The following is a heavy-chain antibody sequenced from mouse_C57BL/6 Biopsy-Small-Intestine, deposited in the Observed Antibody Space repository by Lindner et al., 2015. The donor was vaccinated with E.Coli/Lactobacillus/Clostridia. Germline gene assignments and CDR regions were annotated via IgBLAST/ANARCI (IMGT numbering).Heavy chain of an antibody. CDR1: GYSITSGYD. CDR2: ISYSGST. J-gene: IGHJ2*01. Sequence: VQLQESGPGMVKPSQSLSLTCTVTGYSITSGYDWHWIRHFPGNKLEWMGYISYSGSTNYNPSLKSRISITHDTSKNHFFLKLNSVTTEDTATYYCAGGGLYGSSEVYYFDYWGQGTTLTVSS. D-gene: IGHD1-1*01. CDR3: AGGGLYGSSEVYYFDY. V-gene: IGHV3-1*01.